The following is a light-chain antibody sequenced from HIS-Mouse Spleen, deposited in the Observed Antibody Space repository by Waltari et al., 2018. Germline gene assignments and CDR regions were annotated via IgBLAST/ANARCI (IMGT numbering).Light chain of an antibody. CDR3: YSTDSSGNHRV. V-gene: IGLV3-10*01. J-gene: IGLJ2*01. Sequence: SYELTQPPSVSVSPGQTARITCSGDALPKKYAYWNQQKSGQAPVLGIYEDSKRPSGMPERFSGSSSGTMATLTISGAQVEDEADYYCYSTDSSGNHRVFGGGTKLTVL. CDR1: ALPKKY. CDR2: EDS.